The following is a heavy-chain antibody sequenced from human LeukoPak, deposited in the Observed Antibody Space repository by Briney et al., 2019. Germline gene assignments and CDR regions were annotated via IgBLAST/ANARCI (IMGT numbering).Heavy chain of an antibody. V-gene: IGHV3-33*01. CDR3: ARKAAAGSDRDY. D-gene: IGHD6-13*01. CDR1: GFTFSSYG. Sequence: GRSLRLSCAASGFTFSSYGMHWVRQAPGKGLAWVAVIWYDGSNKYYADSVKGRFTISRDNSKNTLYLQMNSLRAEDTAVYYCARKAAAGSDRDYWGQGTLVTVSS. CDR2: IWYDGSNK. J-gene: IGHJ4*02.